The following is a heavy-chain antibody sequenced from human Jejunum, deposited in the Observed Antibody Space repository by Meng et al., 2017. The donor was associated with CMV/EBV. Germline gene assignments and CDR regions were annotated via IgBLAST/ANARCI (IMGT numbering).Heavy chain of an antibody. CDR1: GFSLSIREVG. CDR3: ALFTRSWFDP. D-gene: IGHD2-2*01. Sequence: TLKESGPTLVKPQQTLPLTCTFSGFSLSIREVGVGWIRQPPGKALEWLAVIYWDDDKRYSPSLKSRLTITKDTSKNQVVLTLTNMDPVDTATYYCALFTRSWFDPWGQGTLVTVSS. V-gene: IGHV2-5*02. CDR2: IYWDDDK. J-gene: IGHJ5*02.